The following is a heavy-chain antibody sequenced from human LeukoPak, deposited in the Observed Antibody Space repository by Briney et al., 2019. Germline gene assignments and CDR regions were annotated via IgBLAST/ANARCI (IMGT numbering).Heavy chain of an antibody. J-gene: IGHJ2*01. D-gene: IGHD3-16*01. V-gene: IGHV1-69*13. Sequence: SVKVSCKASGGTFSSYAISWVRQAPGQGLEWMGGIIPIFGTANYAQKFQGRVMITADESTSTAYMELSSLRSEDTAVYYCAGPSRGGINWYFDLWGRGTLVTVSS. CDR3: AGPSRGGINWYFDL. CDR1: GGTFSSYA. CDR2: IIPIFGTA.